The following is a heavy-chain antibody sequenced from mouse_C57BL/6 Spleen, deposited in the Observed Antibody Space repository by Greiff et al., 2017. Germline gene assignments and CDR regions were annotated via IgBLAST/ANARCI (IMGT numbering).Heavy chain of an antibody. CDR3: ARDRKLDWYFDV. J-gene: IGHJ1*03. CDR2: ISYDGSN. V-gene: IGHV3-6*01. D-gene: IGHD4-1*01. Sequence: EVKLQESGPGLVKPSQSLSLTCSVTGYSITSGYYWNWIRQFPGNKLEWMGYISYDGSNNYNPSLKNRISITRDTSKNQFFLKLNSVTTEDTATYYCARDRKLDWYFDVWGTGTTVTVSS. CDR1: GYSITSGYY.